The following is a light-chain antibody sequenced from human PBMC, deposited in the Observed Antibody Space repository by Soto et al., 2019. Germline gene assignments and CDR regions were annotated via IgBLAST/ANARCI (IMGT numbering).Light chain of an antibody. V-gene: IGKV3-15*01. CDR2: RAS. J-gene: IGKJ4*01. Sequence: VMTQSPAILSLSPGERATLSCRASQSISSNLAWYQQKPGQAPRLLMFRASTRATGFPARFSGSGSGTEFNLTISSLQSEDFAVYYCQQYNNWPRATFGGGTKVEIK. CDR3: QQYNNWPRAT. CDR1: QSISSN.